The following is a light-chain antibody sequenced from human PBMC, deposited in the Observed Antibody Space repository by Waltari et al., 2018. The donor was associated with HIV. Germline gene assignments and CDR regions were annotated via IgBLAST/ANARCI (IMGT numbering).Light chain of an antibody. V-gene: IGKV3-20*01. CDR2: GAS. CDR3: QFYDNSPWT. Sequence: IVLTQSPGTLSLSPGQRATLSCRASQTIRNNFLAWYQQKPGQAPRLLIYGASSRATGIPDRFSGSGSGTDFTLTISRLEPEDFAVYYCQFYDNSPWTFGKGTRVEVK. CDR1: QTIRNNF. J-gene: IGKJ1*01.